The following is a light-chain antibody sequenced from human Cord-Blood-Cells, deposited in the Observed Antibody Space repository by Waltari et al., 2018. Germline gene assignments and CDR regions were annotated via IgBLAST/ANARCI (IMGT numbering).Light chain of an antibody. V-gene: IGLV2-23*01. CDR2: EGS. CDR1: SSDVGSYNL. CDR3: CSYAGSSTVV. J-gene: IGLJ2*01. Sequence: QSALTQPASVSGSPGQSITIPCTGTSSDVGSYNLVSWYQQHPGKPPKLMIYEGSKRPSGVSNRFSGSKSGNTASLTISGLQAEDEADYYCCSYAGSSTVVFGGGTKLTVL.